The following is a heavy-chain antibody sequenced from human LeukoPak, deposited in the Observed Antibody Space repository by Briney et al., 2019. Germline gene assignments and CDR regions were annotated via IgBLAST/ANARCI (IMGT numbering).Heavy chain of an antibody. J-gene: IGHJ4*02. V-gene: IGHV4-59*08. CDR2: MYDSGST. CDR3: ASHKYSSGWYLVDY. D-gene: IGHD6-19*01. CDR1: GGSISSHY. Sequence: PSETLSLTCTVSGGSISSHYWSWIRQPPGKGLEWIGYMYDSGSTKYNPSLKSRVTISVDMSRNQFSLKLSSVTAADTAVYYCASHKYSSGWYLVDYWGQGTLVTVSS.